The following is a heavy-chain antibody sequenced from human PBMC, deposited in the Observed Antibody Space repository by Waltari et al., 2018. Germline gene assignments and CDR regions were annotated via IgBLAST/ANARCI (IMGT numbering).Heavy chain of an antibody. CDR1: GLPFSRFW. Sequence: EVQLVESGGGLVQPGGSLRLSCAASGLPFSRFWMTWVRQAPGKGLEWVANINEDGSVKHYVDSVKGRFTISRDNAKNSLFLQMNSLRADDTAVYYCASGGHVDYCGQGTLVTVSS. CDR3: ASGGHVDY. J-gene: IGHJ4*02. CDR2: INEDGSVK. V-gene: IGHV3-7*01.